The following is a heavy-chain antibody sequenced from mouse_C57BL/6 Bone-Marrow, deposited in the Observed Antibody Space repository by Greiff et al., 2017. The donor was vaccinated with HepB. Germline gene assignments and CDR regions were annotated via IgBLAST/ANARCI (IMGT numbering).Heavy chain of an antibody. Sequence: VQLKESGPGLVKPSQSLSLTCSVTGYSITSGYYWNWIRQFPGNKLEWMGYISYDGSNNYNPSLKNRISITRDTSKNQFFLKLNSVTTEDTATYYCARPHYYGSSFVWGTGTTVTVSS. J-gene: IGHJ1*03. V-gene: IGHV3-6*01. CDR2: ISYDGSN. D-gene: IGHD1-1*01. CDR3: ARPHYYGSSFV. CDR1: GYSITSGYY.